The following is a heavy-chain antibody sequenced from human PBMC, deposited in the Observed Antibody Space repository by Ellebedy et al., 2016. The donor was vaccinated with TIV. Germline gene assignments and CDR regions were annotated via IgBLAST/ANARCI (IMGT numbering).Heavy chain of an antibody. CDR2: ISGTGAST. CDR1: GFTFSTYA. J-gene: IGHJ4*02. CDR3: RRGHYFHY. Sequence: GESLKISXAASGFTFSTYAMTWVRQASGRGLEWVSTISGTGASTWSADSVKGRFTISRDNAKNSLYLEMNSLRAEDTAVYYCRRGHYFHYWGQGTLVTVSS. V-gene: IGHV3-23*01.